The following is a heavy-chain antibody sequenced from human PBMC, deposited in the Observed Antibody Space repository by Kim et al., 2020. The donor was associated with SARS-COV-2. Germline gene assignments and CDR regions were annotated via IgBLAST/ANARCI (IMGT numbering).Heavy chain of an antibody. V-gene: IGHV4-61*01. CDR2: IYYSGST. CDR3: ARDTGVYYYYGMDV. Sequence: SETLSLTCTVSGGSVSSGSYYWSWIRQPPGKGLEWIGYIYYSGSTNYNPSLKSRVTISVDTSKNQFSLKLSSVTAADTAVYYCARDTGVYYYYGMDVWG. J-gene: IGHJ6*02. CDR1: GGSVSSGSYY.